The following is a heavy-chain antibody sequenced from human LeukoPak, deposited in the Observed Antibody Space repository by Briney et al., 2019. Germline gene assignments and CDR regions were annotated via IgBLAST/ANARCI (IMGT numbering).Heavy chain of an antibody. V-gene: IGHV3-7*01. CDR2: IKKDRSEK. CDR3: ARHLSGVTGYTYGRGIDY. J-gene: IGHJ4*02. Sequence: GGSLRLSCAASGFTFSSYWMSWVRQAPGKGLEWVANIKKDRSEKYYVDSVKGRFTISRDNAKTSLYLQMNSLRAEDTAVYYCARHLSGVTGYTYGRGIDYWGQGTLVTVSS. D-gene: IGHD5-18*01. CDR1: GFTFSSYW.